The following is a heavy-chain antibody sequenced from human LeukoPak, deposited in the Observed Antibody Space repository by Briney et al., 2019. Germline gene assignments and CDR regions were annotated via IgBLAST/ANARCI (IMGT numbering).Heavy chain of an antibody. J-gene: IGHJ3*02. CDR1: GGSISYYY. V-gene: IGHV4-59*12. D-gene: IGHD1-26*01. CDR3: AGDKWEPRYAFDI. Sequence: SETLSLTCTVSGGSISYYYWSWIRQPPGKGLEWIGYIYNNGSTNYNPSLKSRLTISVDTSKTQFSLKLSSVTAADTAVYYCAGDKWEPRYAFDIWGQGTMVTVSS. CDR2: IYNNGST.